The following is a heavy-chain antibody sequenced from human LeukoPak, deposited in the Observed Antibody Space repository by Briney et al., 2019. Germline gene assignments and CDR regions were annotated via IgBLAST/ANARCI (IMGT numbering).Heavy chain of an antibody. Sequence: PSETLSLTCTVSGGSISSGTYYWSWIRQPAGKGLEWIGRIYTSGSTNYNPSLKRRVTISVDTSKNQFSLKLSSVTAADTAVYYCARDRHGGYDYEEHYYFDYWGQGTLVTVSS. CDR3: ARDRHGGYDYEEHYYFDY. V-gene: IGHV4-61*02. D-gene: IGHD5-12*01. J-gene: IGHJ4*02. CDR1: GGSISSGTYY. CDR2: IYTSGST.